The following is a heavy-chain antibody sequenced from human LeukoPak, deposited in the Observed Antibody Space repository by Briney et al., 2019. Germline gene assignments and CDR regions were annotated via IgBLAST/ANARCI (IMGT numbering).Heavy chain of an antibody. J-gene: IGHJ4*02. Sequence: GASVKVSCKASGYTFTGYYMHWVRQAPEQGLEWMGWINPKSGGTKYAQKFQGRVTMTRDTSISTAYMELSRLRSDDTAVYYCARDYRYSYGPGYWGQGTLVTVSS. CDR2: INPKSGGT. V-gene: IGHV1-2*02. CDR3: ARDYRYSYGPGY. D-gene: IGHD5-18*01. CDR1: GYTFTGYY.